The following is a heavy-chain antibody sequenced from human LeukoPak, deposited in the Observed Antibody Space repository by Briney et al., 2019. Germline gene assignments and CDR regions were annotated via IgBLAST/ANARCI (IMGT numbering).Heavy chain of an antibody. CDR3: ARDVSSSYYDFWSCYPWFDP. CDR1: GYTFTGYY. J-gene: IGHJ5*02. V-gene: IGHV1-2*02. D-gene: IGHD3-3*01. CDR2: INPNSGGT. Sequence: GASVKVSCKASGYTFTGYYMHWVRQAPGQGLEWMGWINPNSGGTNYAQKLQGRVTMTTDTSTSTAYMELRSLRSDDTAVYYCARDVSSSYYDFWSCYPWFDPWGQGTLVTVSS.